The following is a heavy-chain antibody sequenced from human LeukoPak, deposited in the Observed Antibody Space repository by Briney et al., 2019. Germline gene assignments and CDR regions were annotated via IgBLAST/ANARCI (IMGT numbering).Heavy chain of an antibody. Sequence: SETLSLTCTVSGGSVSRGGYYWKWIRQHPGKGLEWIGFTSYSEGTYYNPSLMSRITISVDISQNQFSLKMRDVTAADTAVYFCATADWESFYFDSWGQGALVAVSS. CDR1: GGSVSRGGYY. J-gene: IGHJ4*02. V-gene: IGHV4-31*03. CDR2: TSYSEGT. D-gene: IGHD1-26*01. CDR3: ATADWESFYFDS.